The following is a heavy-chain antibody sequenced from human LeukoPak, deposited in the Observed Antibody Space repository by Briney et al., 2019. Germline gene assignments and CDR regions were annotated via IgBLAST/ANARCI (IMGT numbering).Heavy chain of an antibody. D-gene: IGHD5-24*01. Sequence: GGSLRLSCAASGFTFDDYTMHWVRQAPGKGLEWVSLISWDGGSTYYADSVSGRFTISRDNSKNSLYLQMNSRRTEDTALYYCAQGEVEMATIGLYYWGQGTLVTVSS. CDR1: GFTFDDYT. CDR2: ISWDGGST. CDR3: AQGEVEMATIGLYY. V-gene: IGHV3-43*01. J-gene: IGHJ4*02.